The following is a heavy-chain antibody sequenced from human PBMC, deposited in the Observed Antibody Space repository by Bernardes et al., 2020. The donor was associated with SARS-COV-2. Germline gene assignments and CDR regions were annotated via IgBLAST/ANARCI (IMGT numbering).Heavy chain of an antibody. D-gene: IGHD6-19*01. V-gene: IGHV1-8*01. CDR3: ARAQWLAPRALRPHHFPLRYYYYYGMDV. Sequence: ASVKVSCKASGYTFTSYDINWVRQATGQGLEWMGWMNPNSGNTGYAQKFQGRVTMTRNTSISTAYMELSSLRSEDTAVYYCARAQWLAPRALRPHHFPLRYYYYYGMDVWGQGTTVTVSS. J-gene: IGHJ6*02. CDR1: GYTFTSYD. CDR2: MNPNSGNT.